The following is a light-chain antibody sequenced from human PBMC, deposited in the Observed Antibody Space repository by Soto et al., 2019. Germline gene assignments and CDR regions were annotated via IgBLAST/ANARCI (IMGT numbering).Light chain of an antibody. CDR3: QQYNSYPWT. CDR1: QSISSW. Sequence: IQMTQSPSNLSASVGDRVTITCRASQSISSWLAWYQQKPGKAPKLLIYDASSLESGVPSRFSGSGSGTEFTLTISSLQPDDFATYYCQQYNSYPWTFGQGTKVEIK. J-gene: IGKJ1*01. CDR2: DAS. V-gene: IGKV1-5*01.